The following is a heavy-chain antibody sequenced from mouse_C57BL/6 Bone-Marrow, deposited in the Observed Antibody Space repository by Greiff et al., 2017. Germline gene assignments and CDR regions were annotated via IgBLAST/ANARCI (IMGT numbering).Heavy chain of an antibody. Sequence: QVQLKQPGAELVKPGASVKVSCKASGYTFTSYWMHWVQQRPGQGLEWIGRIHPSDSETNYNQKFKGMATLAVDTSSSTAYMQLSNLTSEDSAVYYCAIWGTTVVAPSAMDFWGQGTSVTVSS. CDR1: GYTFTSYW. D-gene: IGHD1-1*01. V-gene: IGHV1-74*01. CDR2: IHPSDSET. CDR3: AIWGTTVVAPSAMDF. J-gene: IGHJ4*01.